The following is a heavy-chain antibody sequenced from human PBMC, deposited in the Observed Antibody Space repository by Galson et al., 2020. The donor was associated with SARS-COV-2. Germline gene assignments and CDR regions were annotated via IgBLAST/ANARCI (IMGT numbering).Heavy chain of an antibody. D-gene: IGHD2-8*01. V-gene: IGHV3-7*01. CDR1: GFTFGRDW. CDR3: ARGGARVLMFLGEPMRRCLDI. Sequence: GGSLRLSCVASGFTFGRDWMTWVRQAPGKGPEWVANIRGDGNEIYYLDSVKGRFTISRDNAENSLYLEMSSLRAEDTAVYYCARGGARVLMFLGEPMRRCLDIWGLGTVVTVSS. J-gene: IGHJ3*02. CDR2: IRGDGNEI.